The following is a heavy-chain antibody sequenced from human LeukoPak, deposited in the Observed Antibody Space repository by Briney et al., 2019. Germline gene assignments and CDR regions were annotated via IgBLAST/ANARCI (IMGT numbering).Heavy chain of an antibody. V-gene: IGHV3-30*03. CDR1: GFTFSSYW. CDR2: IGDTGRAK. D-gene: IGHD3-16*01. Sequence: GGSLRLSCAASGFTFSSYWMHWVRHAPGKGREWVAVIGDTGRAKYYADSVEGRFTASRDNSKNTLYLEMNGLRYDDTALYYCAREAAWGNWYFDLWGRGTLVTVSS. J-gene: IGHJ2*01. CDR3: AREAAWGNWYFDL.